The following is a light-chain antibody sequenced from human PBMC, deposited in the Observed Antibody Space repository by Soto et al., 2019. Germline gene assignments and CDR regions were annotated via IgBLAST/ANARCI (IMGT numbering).Light chain of an antibody. V-gene: IGLV2-23*01. CDR2: EGT. J-gene: IGLJ3*02. Sequence: QSALTQPASVSGSPRQSVTISCTGTSSDVGSYNLVSWYQQHPGKAPKFIIYEGTKRPAGVSIRFSGSKSDNTASLTISGLQPGDEAHYYCCSYAGNSTWVFGGETKVTVL. CDR3: CSYAGNSTWV. CDR1: SSDVGSYNL.